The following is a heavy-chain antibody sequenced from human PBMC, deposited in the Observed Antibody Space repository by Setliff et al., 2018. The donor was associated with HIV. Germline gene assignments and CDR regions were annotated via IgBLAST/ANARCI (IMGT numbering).Heavy chain of an antibody. D-gene: IGHD2-2*01. CDR3: ARKEIGVAAASDYFDY. Sequence: SLRLSCAASGFTVSSNYMSWVRQAPGKGLEWVSSISSTGSYIYYADSVKGRFTISRDNAKNSLFLQMNSLRAEDTAVYYCARKEIGVAAASDYFDYWGPGSLVTVSS. CDR2: ISSTGSYI. V-gene: IGHV3-21*01. J-gene: IGHJ4*02. CDR1: GFTVSSNY.